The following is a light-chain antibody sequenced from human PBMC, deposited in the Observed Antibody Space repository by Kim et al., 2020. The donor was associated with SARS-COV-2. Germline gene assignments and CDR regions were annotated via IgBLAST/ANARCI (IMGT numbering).Light chain of an antibody. Sequence: ASVGDRITIACRASQDIRNDLGWYQHRPGKAPKLLIYAVSTLEGGVPSRFSGSGSGTDFTLTISTLQPEDFATYYCLQDHDYPWTFGQGTKVDIK. CDR2: AVS. CDR3: LQDHDYPWT. V-gene: IGKV1-6*01. J-gene: IGKJ1*01. CDR1: QDIRND.